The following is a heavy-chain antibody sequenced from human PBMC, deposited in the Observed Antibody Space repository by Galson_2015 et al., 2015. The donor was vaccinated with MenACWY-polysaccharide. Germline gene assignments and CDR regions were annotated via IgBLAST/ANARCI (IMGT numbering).Heavy chain of an antibody. D-gene: IGHD2-2*01. V-gene: IGHV3-33*01. CDR2: IWYDGSNK. Sequence: SLRLSCAASGFTFSSYGMHWVRQAPGKGLEWVAVIWYDGSNKYYADSVKGRFTISRDNSMDTLYLRMYSLRAEDTAVYYCARGFTTEYCTSTSCYQYWFDPWAREPWSPSPQ. J-gene: IGHJ5*02. CDR1: GFTFSSYG. CDR3: ARGFTTEYCTSTSCYQYWFDP.